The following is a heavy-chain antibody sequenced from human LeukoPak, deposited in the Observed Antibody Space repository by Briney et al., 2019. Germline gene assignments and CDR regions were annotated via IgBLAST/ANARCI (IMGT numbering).Heavy chain of an antibody. D-gene: IGHD3-10*01. CDR1: GFTFSSYA. CDR2: ISYDGSNK. V-gene: IGHV3-30-3*01. CDR3: GRDFGETTEGGGY. J-gene: IGHJ4*02. Sequence: GGSLRLSCAASGFTFSSYAMHWVRQAPGKGLEWVAVISYDGSNKYYADSVKGRFTISRDNSKNTLYLQMNSLRAEDTAVYYCGRDFGETTEGGGYWGQGTLVTVSS.